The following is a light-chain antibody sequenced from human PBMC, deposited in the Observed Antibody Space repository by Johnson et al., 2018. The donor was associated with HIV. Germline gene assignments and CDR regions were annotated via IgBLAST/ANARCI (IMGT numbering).Light chain of an antibody. V-gene: IGLV1-51*02. CDR1: SSNIGDHS. Sequence: QSVLTQPPSVSAAPGRRVTVSCSGRSSNIGDHSVSWYQQLPGTAPKLLIYENNKRPSGIPDRFSGSTSGTSATLGITGLQTGDEADYYCGTWDSSLRVGFFGTGTKVTVL. CDR3: GTWDSSLRVGF. J-gene: IGLJ1*01. CDR2: ENN.